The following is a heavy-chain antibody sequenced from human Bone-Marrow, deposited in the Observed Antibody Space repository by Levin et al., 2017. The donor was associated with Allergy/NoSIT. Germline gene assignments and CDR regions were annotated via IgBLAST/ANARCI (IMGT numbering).Heavy chain of an antibody. V-gene: IGHV3-74*01. CDR3: VRDSPHANFDY. D-gene: IGHD2-8*01. CDR2: TTTDGSNT. J-gene: IGHJ4*02. Sequence: GGSLRLSCAASGFTFSHYWIHWVRQAPGQGLVWVSRTTTDGSNTTYADSVKGRFTSSRDNAKNTLYLQMNSLRAEDTAIYYCVRDSPHANFDYWGQGALVTVSS. CDR1: GFTFSHYW.